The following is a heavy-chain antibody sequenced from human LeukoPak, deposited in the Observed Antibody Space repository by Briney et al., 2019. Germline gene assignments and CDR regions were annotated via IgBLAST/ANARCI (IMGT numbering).Heavy chain of an antibody. CDR1: GYTFTSYY. CDR2: INPSGGAT. V-gene: IGHV1-46*01. Sequence: ASVKVSCKASGYTFTSYYMHWVRQAPGQGLEWMGIINPSGGATTYAQKFQGRVTMTRDMSTSTVYMELSSLRSEDTAVYYCARLEPSLRGSTLDYWGQGTLVTVSS. CDR3: ARLEPSLRGSTLDY. D-gene: IGHD5/OR15-5a*01. J-gene: IGHJ4*02.